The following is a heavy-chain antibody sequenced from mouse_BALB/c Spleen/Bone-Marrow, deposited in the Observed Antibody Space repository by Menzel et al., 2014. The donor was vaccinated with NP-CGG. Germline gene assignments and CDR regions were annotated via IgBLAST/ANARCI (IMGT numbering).Heavy chain of an antibody. Sequence: QVQLKESGPELVKPGASVKISYKASGYTFTDYYINWVKQKPGQGLEWIGWIYPGSGNTKYNEKFKGKATLAVDTSSSTAYMQLSSLTSEDTAVEFCARSPYYGNYDDYWGQGTTLTVSS. CDR3: ARSPYYGNYDDY. D-gene: IGHD2-10*01. CDR2: IYPGSGNT. J-gene: IGHJ2*01. V-gene: IGHV1-84*02. CDR1: GYTFTDYY.